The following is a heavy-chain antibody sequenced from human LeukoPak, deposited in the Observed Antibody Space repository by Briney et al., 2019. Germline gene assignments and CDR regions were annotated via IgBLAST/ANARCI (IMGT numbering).Heavy chain of an antibody. CDR3: ARAILSGYPDS. CDR1: GGSISSYY. J-gene: IGHJ4*02. V-gene: IGHV4-59*01. CDR2: IYYSGST. D-gene: IGHD3-3*01. Sequence: PSETLSLTCTVSGGSISSYYWSWIRQPPGKGLEWIGYIYYSGSTNYNPSLKSRVTISVDTPKNQFSLKLSSVTAADTAVYYCARAILSGYPDSWGQGTLVIVFS.